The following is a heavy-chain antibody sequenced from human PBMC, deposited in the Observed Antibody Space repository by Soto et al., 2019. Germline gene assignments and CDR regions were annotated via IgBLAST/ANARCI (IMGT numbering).Heavy chain of an antibody. Sequence: QVQLVQSGAEVRKPGSSVKVSCKASGGTFSRHAISWVRQAPGQGLEWMGGIIPIFGTANHAQKFQGRVTIIADESTSRAYMGLSSLRSEDTAIYYCAGGWGYDSSDYYYAYWGQGTLVIVSS. CDR2: IIPIFGTA. CDR3: AGGWGYDSSDYYYAY. J-gene: IGHJ4*02. D-gene: IGHD3-22*01. CDR1: GGTFSRHA. V-gene: IGHV1-69*01.